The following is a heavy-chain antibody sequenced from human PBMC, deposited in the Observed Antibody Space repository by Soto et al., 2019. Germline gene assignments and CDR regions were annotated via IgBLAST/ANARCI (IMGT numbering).Heavy chain of an antibody. Sequence: QVQLVQSGAEVKKPGASVKVSCKASGYTFTSYGISWVRQAPGQGPEWMGWISAYNGNTNYAQKLQGRVTKTTDTSTSTAYMELRSLRSDDTAVYYCARALPTTFPFRIAAASTAIDYWGQGTLVTVSS. J-gene: IGHJ4*02. CDR2: ISAYNGNT. V-gene: IGHV1-18*04. D-gene: IGHD6-13*01. CDR1: GYTFTSYG. CDR3: ARALPTTFPFRIAAASTAIDY.